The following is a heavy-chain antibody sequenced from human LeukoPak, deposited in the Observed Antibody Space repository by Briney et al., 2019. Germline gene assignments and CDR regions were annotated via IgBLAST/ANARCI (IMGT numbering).Heavy chain of an antibody. V-gene: IGHV4-59*01. J-gene: IGHJ4*02. Sequence: SETLTLTCTVSGGSISSYYWSWIRQPPGKGLEWIGYIYYSGSTNYNPSLKSRVTISVDTSKNQFSLKLSSVTAADTAVYYCARDYDGDYFDYWGQGTLVTVSS. CDR3: ARDYDGDYFDY. D-gene: IGHD3-22*01. CDR2: IYYSGST. CDR1: GGSISSYY.